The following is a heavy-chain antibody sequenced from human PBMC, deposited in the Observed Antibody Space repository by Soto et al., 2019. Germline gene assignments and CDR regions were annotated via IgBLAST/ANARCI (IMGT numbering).Heavy chain of an antibody. J-gene: IGHJ6*02. Sequence: QITLMESGPTLVQPTQTLTLTCTFSGFSLSTGGVGVGWIRQPPGKALEWLALIYWDDDKRYSPSLRSRLTSNKDTTKNQVVLTMTNMDPVDTSTYYCTHSRCGGDCLQSYSSHYYYGMDVWGQGTTVTVSS. CDR1: GFSLSTGGVG. V-gene: IGHV2-5*02. D-gene: IGHD2-21*02. CDR3: THSRCGGDCLQSYSSHYYYGMDV. CDR2: IYWDDDK.